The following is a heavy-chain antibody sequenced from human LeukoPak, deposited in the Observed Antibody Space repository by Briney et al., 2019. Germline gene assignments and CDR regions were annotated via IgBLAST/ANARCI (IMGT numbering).Heavy chain of an antibody. CDR2: IYPGDSDT. CDR1: GYSFTSYW. D-gene: IGHD6-13*01. CDR3: ARLLAAAGPLSPFDY. J-gene: IGHJ4*02. Sequence: GESLKISCKGSGYSFTSYWIGWVRQMPGKGLEWMGIIYPGDSDTRYSPSFQGQVTISADKSINTAYLQWSSLKASDTATYYCARLLAAAGPLSPFDYWGQGTLVTVSS. V-gene: IGHV5-51*01.